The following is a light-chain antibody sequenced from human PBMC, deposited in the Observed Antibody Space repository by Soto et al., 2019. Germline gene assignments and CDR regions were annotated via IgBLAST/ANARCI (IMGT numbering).Light chain of an antibody. CDR3: QQRSDWPLT. CDR2: DAS. Sequence: EIVLTQSPVTLSLSPGERATLSCRASQSVSSYLGWYQQKPGQAPRLLIYDASNRATDIPARFSGSGSGTDFTLTISSLEPEDFAVYYCQQRSDWPLTFGGGTKVEIK. CDR1: QSVSSY. V-gene: IGKV3-11*01. J-gene: IGKJ4*01.